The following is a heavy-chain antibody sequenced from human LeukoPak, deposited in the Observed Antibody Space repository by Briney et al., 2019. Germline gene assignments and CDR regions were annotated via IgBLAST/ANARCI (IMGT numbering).Heavy chain of an antibody. Sequence: PGGSLRLSCAASGFTFSNNAMHWVRQAPGKGLGWVAYIRYDGGNAYYVDSVKGRFTISRDNSKDTLYLQMNGLRPEDTAVYFCAKGDYYGSGLDYWGQGAPVTVSS. CDR1: GFTFSNNA. CDR3: AKGDYYGSGLDY. CDR2: IRYDGGNA. J-gene: IGHJ4*02. V-gene: IGHV3-30*02. D-gene: IGHD3-10*01.